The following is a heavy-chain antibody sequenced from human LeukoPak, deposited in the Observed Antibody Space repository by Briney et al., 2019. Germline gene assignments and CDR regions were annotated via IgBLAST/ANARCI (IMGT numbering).Heavy chain of an antibody. CDR2: ISAYNGDT. Sequence: ASVKVSCKASGYTFTSYGINWVRQAPGQGLEWMGWISAYNGDTNYAQKLQGRVTMTTDTSTSTAYMELRSLRSDDTAVYYCATPVPHGSDPSLYYYYMDVWGKGTTVTISS. D-gene: IGHD3-10*01. J-gene: IGHJ6*03. CDR1: GYTFTSYG. V-gene: IGHV1-18*01. CDR3: ATPVPHGSDPSLYYYYMDV.